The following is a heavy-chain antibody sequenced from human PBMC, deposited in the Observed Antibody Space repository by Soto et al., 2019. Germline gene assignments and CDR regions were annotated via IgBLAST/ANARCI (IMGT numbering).Heavy chain of an antibody. J-gene: IGHJ5*02. D-gene: IGHD2-15*01. CDR2: ISGRGGST. V-gene: IGHV3-23*01. Sequence: GGSLRLSCAASGFTFSSYAMSWVRQAPGKGLEWVSAISGRGGSTDYADSVKGRFTISRDNSKNTLYLQMNSLIAENTAVYYCAKDNTLYSSGGSCYLDWFDPWGQGTLVTVSS. CDR3: AKDNTLYSSGGSCYLDWFDP. CDR1: GFTFSSYA.